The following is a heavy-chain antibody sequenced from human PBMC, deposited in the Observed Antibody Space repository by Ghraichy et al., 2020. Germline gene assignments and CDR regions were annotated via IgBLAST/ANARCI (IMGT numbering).Heavy chain of an antibody. CDR3: ARIRELPDYYYYGMDV. CDR1: GFSLSTSGMC. J-gene: IGHJ6*02. Sequence: SGPTLVKPTQTLTLTCTFSGFSLSTSGMCVSWIRQPPGKALEWLALIDWDDDKYYSTSLKTRLTISKDTSKNQVVLTMTNMDPVDTATYYCARIRELPDYYYYGMDVWGQGTTVTVSS. CDR2: IDWDDDK. V-gene: IGHV2-70*01. D-gene: IGHD1-26*01.